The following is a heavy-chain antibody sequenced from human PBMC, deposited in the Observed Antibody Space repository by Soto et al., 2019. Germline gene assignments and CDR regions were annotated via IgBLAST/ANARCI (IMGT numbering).Heavy chain of an antibody. V-gene: IGHV3-23*01. CDR1: GFTFSSYS. CDR2: ISSGGST. D-gene: IGHD3-10*01. Sequence: GGSKRFSCAASGFTFSSYSMNWVRQAPEKRIKRVSSISSGGSTYYADSVKGRFTISRDNSTNTLYLQMNSLRADDTAVYYCANRNYGSEFDYCGPGTLVTVSS. J-gene: IGHJ4*02. CDR3: ANRNYGSEFDY.